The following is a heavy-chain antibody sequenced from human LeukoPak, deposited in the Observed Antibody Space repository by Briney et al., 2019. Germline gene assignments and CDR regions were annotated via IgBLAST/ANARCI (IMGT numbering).Heavy chain of an antibody. V-gene: IGHV3-74*01. CDR2: INSDGSST. D-gene: IGHD6-13*01. CDR1: GFTFSSYW. Sequence: GGSLRLSCAASGFTFSSYWMNWVRQVLGKGLVWVSRINSDGSSTSYADSVKGRFTISRDNAKNTLYLQMNSLRAEDTAVYYCARCEVGSWYDYFDYWGQGTLVTVSS. J-gene: IGHJ4*02. CDR3: ARCEVGSWYDYFDY.